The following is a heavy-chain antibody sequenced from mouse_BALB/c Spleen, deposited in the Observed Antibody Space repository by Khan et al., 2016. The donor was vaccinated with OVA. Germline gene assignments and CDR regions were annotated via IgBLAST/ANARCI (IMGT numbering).Heavy chain of an antibody. J-gene: IGHJ2*01. CDR2: INPTSGYT. CDR3: TRDRIDY. V-gene: IGHV1-7*01. CDR1: GYTFTTYW. Sequence: VQLQESGAELAKPGASVKMSCKASGYTFTTYWMHWVKQRPGQGLEWIGYINPTSGYTAYNEKFKDRAILSADKSSSTAYMQLSSLTSEDSAVYYCTRDRIDYWGQGTTLTVSS.